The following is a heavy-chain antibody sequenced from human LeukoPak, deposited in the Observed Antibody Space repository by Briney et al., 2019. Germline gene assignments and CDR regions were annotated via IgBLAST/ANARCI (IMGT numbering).Heavy chain of an antibody. CDR2: ISGNGGST. D-gene: IGHD6-19*01. CDR3: ARGSGWTLFDY. V-gene: IGHV3-64*01. Sequence: GGSLRLSCAASGFTFSSYPMHWVRQAPGKGLEYVSAISGNGGSTYYANSVKGRFTISRDNSKNTLYLQMGSPRAEDMAVYYCARGSGWTLFDYWGQGTLVTVSS. J-gene: IGHJ4*02. CDR1: GFTFSSYP.